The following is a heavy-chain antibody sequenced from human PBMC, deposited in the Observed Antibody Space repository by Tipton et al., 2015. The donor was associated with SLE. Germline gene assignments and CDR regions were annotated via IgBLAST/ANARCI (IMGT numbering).Heavy chain of an antibody. D-gene: IGHD6-6*01. J-gene: IGHJ4*02. V-gene: IGHV4-59*01. CDR1: GGPISSYY. CDR3: ARVRYSCSFFDY. CDR2: IYYSGST. Sequence: LRLSCTVSGGPISSYYWSWIRQPPGKGLEWIGYIYYSGSTNYNPSLKSRVTISVDTSKNHFSLKLSSVTAADTAVYYCARVRYSCSFFDYWGQGTPVTVSS.